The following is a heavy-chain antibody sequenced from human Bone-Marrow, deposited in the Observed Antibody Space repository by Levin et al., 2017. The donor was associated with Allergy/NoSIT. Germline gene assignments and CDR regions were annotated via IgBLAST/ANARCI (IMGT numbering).Heavy chain of an antibody. CDR1: GFSFGNYW. J-gene: IGHJ4*02. Sequence: GESLKISCAASGFSFGNYWMSWVRQAPGKGLEWVANIDQYGREKYYVDSVKGRFTISRDNAKNSLDLQMDTLRAEDTAVYYCANGQTTHLHWGQGTLVTVSS. V-gene: IGHV3-7*02. D-gene: IGHD1-14*01. CDR3: ANGQTTHLH. CDR2: IDQYGREK.